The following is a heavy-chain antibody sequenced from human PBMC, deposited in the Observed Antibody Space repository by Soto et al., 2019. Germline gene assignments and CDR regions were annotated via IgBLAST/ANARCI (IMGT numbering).Heavy chain of an antibody. CDR1: GFTFSSFE. CDR3: VRQAFSYSYSHPYFFDY. V-gene: IGHV3-48*03. Sequence: EVQLVESGGGLVQPGGSLRLSCAASGFTFSSFEMNCVRQAPGRGLEWSAFITSSGRTMSYADSVKGRFTISRDNAGNSLSLQMNTLRAEDTAIYYCVRQAFSYSYSHPYFFDYWGQGALVTVSS. CDR2: ITSSGRTM. D-gene: IGHD5-18*01. J-gene: IGHJ4*02.